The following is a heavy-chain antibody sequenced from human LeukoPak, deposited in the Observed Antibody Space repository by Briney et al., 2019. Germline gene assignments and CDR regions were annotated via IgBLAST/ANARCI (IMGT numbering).Heavy chain of an antibody. J-gene: IGHJ4*02. CDR3: ARVPAYGSGYDY. Sequence: SETLSLTCAVYGGSFSGYYWSWIRQPPGKGLEWIGEINHSGSTNYNPSLKSRVTIPVDTSKNQFSLKLSSVTAADTAVYYCARVPAYGSGYDYWGQGTLVTVSS. D-gene: IGHD3-10*01. V-gene: IGHV4-34*01. CDR2: INHSGST. CDR1: GGSFSGYY.